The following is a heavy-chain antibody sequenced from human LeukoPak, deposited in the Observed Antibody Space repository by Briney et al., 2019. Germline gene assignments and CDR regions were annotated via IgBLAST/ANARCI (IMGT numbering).Heavy chain of an antibody. CDR1: GGSISSYY. CDR2: IYYSGTT. J-gene: IGHJ4*02. Sequence: KPSETLSLTCTVSGGSISSYYWSWIRQPPGKGLEWIGYIYYSGTTNYNPSLKSRVTISVDTSKNQFFLKLSSVTAADTAVYYCARGVYIAAAQYGYWGQGTLVTVSS. D-gene: IGHD6-13*01. V-gene: IGHV4-59*01. CDR3: ARGVYIAAAQYGY.